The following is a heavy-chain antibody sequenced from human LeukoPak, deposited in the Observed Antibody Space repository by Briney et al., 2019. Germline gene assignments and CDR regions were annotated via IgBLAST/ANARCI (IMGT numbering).Heavy chain of an antibody. D-gene: IGHD3-3*01. Sequence: APVKVSCKASGYTFTSYGISWVRRAPGQGPEWMGWISAYNGNTNYAQKPQGRVTMTTDTSTSTAYMELRSLRSDDTAVYYCARMDLPEWLLYLFDPWGQGTLVTVSS. CDR1: GYTFTSYG. CDR2: ISAYNGNT. CDR3: ARMDLPEWLLYLFDP. J-gene: IGHJ5*02. V-gene: IGHV1-18*01.